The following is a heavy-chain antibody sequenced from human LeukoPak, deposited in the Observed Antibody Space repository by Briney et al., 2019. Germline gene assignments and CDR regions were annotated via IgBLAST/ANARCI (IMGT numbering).Heavy chain of an antibody. J-gene: IGHJ1*01. CDR3: ARDPLPAAIEYFQH. Sequence: GGSLRLSCAASGFTFSSYAMHWVRQAPGKGLECVAVISYDGSNKYYADSVKGRFTISRDNSKNTLYLQMNSLRAEDTAVYYCARDPLPAAIEYFQHWGQGTLVTVSS. CDR1: GFTFSSYA. CDR2: ISYDGSNK. V-gene: IGHV3-30-3*01. D-gene: IGHD2-2*01.